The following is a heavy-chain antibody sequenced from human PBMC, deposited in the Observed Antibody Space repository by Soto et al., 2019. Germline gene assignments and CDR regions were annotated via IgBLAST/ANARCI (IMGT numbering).Heavy chain of an antibody. CDR3: ARPYSGYDPLDALDV. Sequence: RLVESGGGLVQPGGSLRLSCAASGFTFRNFWMTWVRQAPGKGLEWVASIKHDESDTAYADSVKGRFTISRDNSKNSLFLQVNSLRAEDTAVYYCARPYSGYDPLDALDVWGQGAVVTVSS. CDR1: GFTFRNFW. CDR2: IKHDESDT. V-gene: IGHV3-7*01. D-gene: IGHD5-12*01. J-gene: IGHJ3*01.